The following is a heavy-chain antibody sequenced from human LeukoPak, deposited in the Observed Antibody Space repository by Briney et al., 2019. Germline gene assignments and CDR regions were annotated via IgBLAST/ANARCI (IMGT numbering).Heavy chain of an antibody. Sequence: GGSLRLSCAASGFTFSSYWMHWVRQAPGKGLVWVSRINTDGSSTSYADSVKGRFTISRDNAKNSLYLQMNSLRAEDTAVYYCARDRLSAAAGPNWFDPWGQGTLVTVSS. CDR3: ARDRLSAAAGPNWFDP. CDR1: GFTFSSYW. D-gene: IGHD6-13*01. CDR2: INTDGSST. V-gene: IGHV3-74*01. J-gene: IGHJ5*02.